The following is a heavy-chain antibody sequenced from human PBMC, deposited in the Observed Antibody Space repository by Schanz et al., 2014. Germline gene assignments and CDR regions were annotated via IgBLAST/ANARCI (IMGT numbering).Heavy chain of an antibody. D-gene: IGHD6-25*01. CDR1: GFIFSDYY. CDR3: AKVRYSSGWRGDYFDE. J-gene: IGHJ4*02. V-gene: IGHV3-23*04. CDR2: ISASGGDT. Sequence: EVQLVESGGGLVQPGGSLRLSCAASGFIFSDYYMAWIRQAPGKGLEWVSVISASGGDTYYADSVKGRFTISRDNSKNTLYLQMNSLRAEDTAVYYCAKVRYSSGWRGDYFDEWGQGTLVTVAS.